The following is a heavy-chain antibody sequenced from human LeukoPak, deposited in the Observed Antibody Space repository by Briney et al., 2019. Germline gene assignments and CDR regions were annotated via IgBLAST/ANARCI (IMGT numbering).Heavy chain of an antibody. D-gene: IGHD4-23*01. V-gene: IGHV1-69*13. J-gene: IGHJ6*03. CDR1: GGTFSSYA. Sequence: SVKVSCKASGGTFSSYAISWVRQAPGQGLEWMGGIIPIFGTANYAQKFQGRVTITADESTSTAYMELSSLRSEDTAVYYCARTGNSAGYYYYYMDVWGKGTTVTVSS. CDR2: IIPIFGTA. CDR3: ARTGNSAGYYYYYMDV.